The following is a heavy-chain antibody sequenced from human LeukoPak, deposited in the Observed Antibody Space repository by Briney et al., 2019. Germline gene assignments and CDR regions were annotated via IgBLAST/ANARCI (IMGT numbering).Heavy chain of an antibody. J-gene: IGHJ4*02. CDR3: ARDGDERGFGFDY. Sequence: PGGSLRLSCAASGFTFSSYEMNWVRQAPGKGLEWVSYISSSGSTIYYADSVKGRFTISRDNAKNSLYLQMNSLRAEDTAVYYCARDGDERGFGFDYWGQGTLVTVSS. D-gene: IGHD3-16*01. CDR1: GFTFSSYE. CDR2: ISSSGSTI. V-gene: IGHV3-48*03.